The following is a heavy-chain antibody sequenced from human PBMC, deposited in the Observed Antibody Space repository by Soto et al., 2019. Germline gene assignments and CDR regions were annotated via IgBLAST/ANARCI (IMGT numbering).Heavy chain of an antibody. Sequence: QEHLVESGGGVVQAGTSLRLSCAASGFRFNNYGMHWVRQAPGKGLEWVAFVSSDGNNKYYAGSVKGRFTISRDNSKSTMFLQVDSLRVDDTAIYYCAKDRVIQLLPIWPDPWGQGTLVTVSS. CDR1: GFRFNNYG. CDR3: AKDRVIQLLPIWPDP. J-gene: IGHJ5*02. CDR2: VSSDGNNK. D-gene: IGHD2-2*01. V-gene: IGHV3-30*18.